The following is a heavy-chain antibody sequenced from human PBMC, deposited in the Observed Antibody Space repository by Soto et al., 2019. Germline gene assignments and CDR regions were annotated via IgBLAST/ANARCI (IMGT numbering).Heavy chain of an antibody. CDR3: ARDSFNHDCSGGSCKFIWFDP. CDR2: IIPIFGTA. V-gene: IGHV1-69*13. Sequence: ASVKVSCTASGGTFSSYAISWVRQAPGQGLGWMGGIIPIFGTANYAQKFQGRVTITADESTSTAYMELSSLRSEDTAVYYCARDSFNHDCSGGSCKFIWFDPWGQGTLVTSPQ. D-gene: IGHD2-15*01. CDR1: GGTFSSYA. J-gene: IGHJ5*02.